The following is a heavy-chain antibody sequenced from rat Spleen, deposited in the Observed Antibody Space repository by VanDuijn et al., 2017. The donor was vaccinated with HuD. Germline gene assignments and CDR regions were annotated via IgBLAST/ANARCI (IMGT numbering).Heavy chain of an antibody. J-gene: IGHJ2*01. CDR2: ITNTGGST. Sequence: EVQMVESGGGLVQPGRSLKLSCTASGFTFSHYDMAWVRQAPGKGLEWVASITNTGGSTYYPDSVKGRFTISRDNAESTLYLQMNSLRSEDTATYYCANNWELYYWGQGVMVTVSS. CDR3: ANNWELYY. V-gene: IGHV5-29*01. D-gene: IGHD5-1*01. CDR1: GFTFSHYD.